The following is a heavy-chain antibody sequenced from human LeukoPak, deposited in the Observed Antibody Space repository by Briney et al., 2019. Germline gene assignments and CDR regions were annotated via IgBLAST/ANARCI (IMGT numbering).Heavy chain of an antibody. J-gene: IGHJ5*02. V-gene: IGHV4-59*01. CDR3: ARGGNYWPQWWFDP. D-gene: IGHD1-26*01. Sequence: SETLSLTCTVSGGSISGYYWSWIRQPPGKGLEWIGYIYYTGSTSYNPSLKSRVTMSLDASKNQFSLELNSVTPADTAVYYCARGGNYWPQWWFDPWGRGTLVSVSS. CDR2: IYYTGST. CDR1: GGSISGYY.